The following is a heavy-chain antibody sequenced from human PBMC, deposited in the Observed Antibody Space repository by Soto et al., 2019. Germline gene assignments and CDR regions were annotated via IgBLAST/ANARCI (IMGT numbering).Heavy chain of an antibody. V-gene: IGHV3-23*01. CDR3: GKFMFTYDSGSSIDF. Sequence: EVQLLESGGGLVQPGGSLRLSCAASGFAFINYAMTWVRQAPGEGLEWVSVIDGRGGGTFHADSVKGRFTISRDNSKNTLYLQMNSLRAEDTAVYYCGKFMFTYDSGSSIDFWGQGALVTVAS. J-gene: IGHJ4*02. CDR1: GFAFINYA. CDR2: IDGRGGGT. D-gene: IGHD3-22*01.